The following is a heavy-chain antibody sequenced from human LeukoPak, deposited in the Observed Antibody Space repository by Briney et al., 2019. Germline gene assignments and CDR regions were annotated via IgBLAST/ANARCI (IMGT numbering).Heavy chain of an antibody. D-gene: IGHD6-13*01. CDR2: INSDGSGR. Sequence: PGGSLRLSCAVSGFTFSKYLMHWVRQAPGKGLVWVSRINSDGSGRNYADSVKGRFTISGDNAKNTLYLQMNSLRAEDTAVYYCASASSHRIAAGGDYWGQGTLVTVSS. CDR3: ASASSHRIAAGGDY. CDR1: GFTFSKYL. V-gene: IGHV3-74*01. J-gene: IGHJ4*02.